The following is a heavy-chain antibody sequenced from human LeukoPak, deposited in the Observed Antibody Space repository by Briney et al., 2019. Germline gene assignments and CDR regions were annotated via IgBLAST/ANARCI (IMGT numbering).Heavy chain of an antibody. Sequence: GGSLRLSCAASGFTFSSYSMNWVRQAPGKGLEWVSSISSSSSYIYYADSVKGRFTISRDNAKNSLYLQMNSLRAEDTAVYYCASWAVAAGTGGDYWGQGTLVTVSS. CDR1: GFTFSSYS. V-gene: IGHV3-21*01. CDR2: ISSSSSYI. D-gene: IGHD6-13*01. J-gene: IGHJ4*02. CDR3: ASWAVAAGTGGDY.